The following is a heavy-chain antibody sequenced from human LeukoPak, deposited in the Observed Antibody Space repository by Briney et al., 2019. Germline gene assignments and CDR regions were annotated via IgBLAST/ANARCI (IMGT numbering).Heavy chain of an antibody. D-gene: IGHD3-22*01. CDR1: GDSIGSSNNF. CDR2: IYHSGST. J-gene: IGHJ4*02. CDR3: ARLDTMIVFDY. Sequence: NPSETLSLTCTVSGDSIGSSNNFWAWIRQPPGKGLEWIGTIYHSGSTYYNPSLKSRVTISVDTSKNQFSLKLSSVTAADTAVYYCARLDTMIVFDYWGQGTLVTVSS. V-gene: IGHV4-39*01.